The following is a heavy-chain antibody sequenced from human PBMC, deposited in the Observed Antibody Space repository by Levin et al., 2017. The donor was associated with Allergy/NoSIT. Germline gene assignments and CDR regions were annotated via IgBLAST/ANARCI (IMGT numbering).Heavy chain of an antibody. Sequence: SQTLSLTCAVYGGSFSGYYWSWIRQPPGKGLEWIGEINHSGSTNYNPSLKSRVTISVDTSKNQFSLKLSSVTAADTAVYYCARETAAAASFDYWGQGTLVTVSS. V-gene: IGHV4-34*01. CDR3: ARETAAAASFDY. D-gene: IGHD6-13*01. CDR1: GGSFSGYY. J-gene: IGHJ4*02. CDR2: INHSGST.